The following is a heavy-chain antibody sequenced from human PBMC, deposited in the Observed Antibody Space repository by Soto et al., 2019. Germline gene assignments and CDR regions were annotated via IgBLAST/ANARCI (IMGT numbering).Heavy chain of an antibody. V-gene: IGHV3-53*01. J-gene: IGHJ3*02. CDR3: ARDLGSPGITVFGVVIGAFDI. CDR1: GFTVSSNY. CDR2: IYSGGST. D-gene: IGHD3-3*01. Sequence: GGSLRLSCAASGFTVSSNYMSWVRQAPGKGLEWVSVIYSGGSTYYADSVRGRFTISRDNSKNTLYLQMKSLRAEDTAVYYCARDLGSPGITVFGVVIGAFDIWGQGTMVTVSS.